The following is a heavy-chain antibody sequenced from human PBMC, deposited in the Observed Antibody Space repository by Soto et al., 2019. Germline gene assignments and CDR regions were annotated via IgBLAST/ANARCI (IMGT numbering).Heavy chain of an antibody. J-gene: IGHJ6*02. D-gene: IGHD6-25*01. CDR2: IHYSGST. V-gene: IGHV4-59*08. CDR3: ARQVSSAWPPYYYDMDV. Sequence: TLSLTCTVSGGSISSYFWSWIRQPPGRGLEWIGHIHYSGSTNYNPSLKSRVTISVDTSKNQVSLKLSSVTAADTAMYFCARQVSSAWPPYYYDMDVWGQGTTVTVSS. CDR1: GGSISSYF.